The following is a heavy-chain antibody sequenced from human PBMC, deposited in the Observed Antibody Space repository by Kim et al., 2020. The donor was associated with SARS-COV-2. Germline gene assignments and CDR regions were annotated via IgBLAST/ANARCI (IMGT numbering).Heavy chain of an antibody. CDR3: ATSRYATSPFYFDS. CDR1: RASISDYY. J-gene: IGHJ4*02. Sequence: SETLSLICTVSRASISDYYWSWIRQHPGKGLEWIGYVHTSGSTNYNPSLQSRVTISADTSKNQFSLKLSSMTYADTAVYYCATSRYATSPFYFDSWGQGTLVTVSS. D-gene: IGHD2-2*01. CDR2: VHTSGST. V-gene: IGHV4-4*08.